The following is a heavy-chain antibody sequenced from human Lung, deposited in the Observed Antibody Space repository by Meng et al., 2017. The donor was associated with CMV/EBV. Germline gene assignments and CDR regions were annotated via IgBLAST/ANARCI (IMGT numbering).Heavy chain of an antibody. J-gene: IGHJ6*02. Sequence: GGSLRLXCAASGFRFSSYEINWVRQTPGKGLEWVSYISGSGDTTNYADSVKGRFTISRDNAKNSLYLQMNSLRTEDTAVYYCARESGPMGGNYYYGLDVWXQGTTVTVSS. D-gene: IGHD3-3*01. CDR2: ISGSGDTT. CDR3: ARESGPMGGNYYYGLDV. CDR1: GFRFSSYE. V-gene: IGHV3-48*03.